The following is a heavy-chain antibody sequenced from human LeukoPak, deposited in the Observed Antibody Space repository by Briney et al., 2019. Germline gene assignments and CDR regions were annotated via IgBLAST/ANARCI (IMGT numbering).Heavy chain of an antibody. CDR1: GFTASSNY. CDR2: IYSGGST. D-gene: IGHD1-20*01. CDR3: ARANWRYPMYYFDY. J-gene: IGHJ4*02. Sequence: GGSLRLSCAASGFTASSNYMSWVRQAQGKGLEWDSIIYSGGSTYYADSVKGRFTISKDNSKNTLYLQMNSLRAEDKAVYYCARANWRYPMYYFDYWGQGTLVTVSS. V-gene: IGHV3-66*01.